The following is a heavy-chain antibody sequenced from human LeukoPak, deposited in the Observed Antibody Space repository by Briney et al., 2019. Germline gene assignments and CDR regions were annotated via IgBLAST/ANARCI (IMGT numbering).Heavy chain of an antibody. CDR2: INAGNGNR. Sequence: ASVNVSCKASGYSFTNYAIHWVRQAPGQRLEWMGWINAGNGNRIYSQKLQGRVTITRDTSASTAYMELNSLISEDTAVYYCARFLGDAAAPGYWGQGTLVTVSS. CDR1: GYSFTNYA. D-gene: IGHD6-13*01. J-gene: IGHJ4*02. CDR3: ARFLGDAAAPGY. V-gene: IGHV1-3*01.